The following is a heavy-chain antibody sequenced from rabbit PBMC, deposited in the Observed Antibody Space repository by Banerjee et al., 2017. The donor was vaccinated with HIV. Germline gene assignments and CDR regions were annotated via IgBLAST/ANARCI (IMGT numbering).Heavy chain of an antibody. CDR1: GFSFSNKYV. J-gene: IGHJ3*01. Sequence: QEQLEESGGDLVQPEGSLTLTCTASGFSFSNKYVMCWVRQAPGKGLEWIACINTISGNTVYASWAKGRFTISRTSWTTVTLQMTSLTAADTATYFCARDGFGTGPDYDLWGQGTLVTVS. CDR3: ARDGFGTGPDYDL. V-gene: IGHV1S45*01. CDR2: INTISGNT. D-gene: IGHD7-1*01.